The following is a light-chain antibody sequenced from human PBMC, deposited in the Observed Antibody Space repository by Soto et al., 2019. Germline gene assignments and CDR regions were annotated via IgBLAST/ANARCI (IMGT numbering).Light chain of an antibody. CDR1: QSLLLSKGYKY. Sequence: DMVMTQSPLSLPVTPGEPASISCKPSQSLLLSKGYKYVDWFLQRPGQSPQVLFYLGSNRASGVPDRFSGSGSGTDFTLKISRVEAEDVGVYYCLQTLQIPHTFGPGTTVHIK. CDR2: LGS. J-gene: IGKJ3*01. CDR3: LQTLQIPHT. V-gene: IGKV2-28*01.